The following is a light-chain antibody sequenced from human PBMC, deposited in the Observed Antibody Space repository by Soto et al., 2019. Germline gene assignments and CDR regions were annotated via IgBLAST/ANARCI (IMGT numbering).Light chain of an antibody. CDR3: QQYNNWPWT. CDR2: SAS. J-gene: IGKJ1*01. Sequence: ETVLTQSPVTLSLSPGERAPLSCRASQSFRGLLAWYQQKPGQAPRLLIYSASRRATGFPGRFSGSGSGTDFTLTISSLQSEDLAVYYCQQYNNWPWTFGQGTKVDIK. CDR1: QSFRGL. V-gene: IGKV3-15*01.